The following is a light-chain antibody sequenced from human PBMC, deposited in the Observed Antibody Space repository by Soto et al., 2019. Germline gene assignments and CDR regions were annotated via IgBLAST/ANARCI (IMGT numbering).Light chain of an antibody. CDR1: QSVSSY. J-gene: IGKJ4*01. CDR2: DAS. V-gene: IGKV3-11*01. Sequence: EIVLTQSPATLSLSPGERAILSCRDSQSVSSYLAWYQQKPGQAPRLLIYDASNRATGIQARFSGSGSGTDFTLTISSLEPEDFAVYYCQQRSNWPFLTFGGGTKVEIK. CDR3: QQRSNWPFLT.